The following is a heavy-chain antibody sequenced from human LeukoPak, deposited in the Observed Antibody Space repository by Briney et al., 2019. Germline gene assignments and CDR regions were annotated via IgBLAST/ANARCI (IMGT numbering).Heavy chain of an antibody. CDR1: GYIFTDYG. J-gene: IGHJ4*02. CDR2: VSPNSGNT. V-gene: IGHV1-18*04. CDR3: ARGRRTTVPKY. Sequence: ASVKASCKASGYIFTDYGVSWVRQAPGQGLGWMGWVSPNSGNTNYPQKFQDRVTMTTDTSTTTAYMELKGLTSDDTAVYYCARGRRTTVPKYWGQGTRVTVSS. D-gene: IGHD4-11*01.